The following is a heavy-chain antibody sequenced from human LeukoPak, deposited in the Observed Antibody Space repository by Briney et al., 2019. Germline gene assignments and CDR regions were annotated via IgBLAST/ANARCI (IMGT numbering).Heavy chain of an antibody. CDR1: GYSISSGYY. CDR3: ARRPEWELPSFDY. CDR2: IYHSGST. V-gene: IGHV4-38-2*02. D-gene: IGHD1-26*01. Sequence: SETLSLTCTVSGYSISSGYYWGWIRQPPGKGLEWIGSIYHSGSTYYNPSLKSRVTISVDTSKNQFSLKLSSVTAADTAVYYCARRPEWELPSFDYWGQGTLVTVSS. J-gene: IGHJ4*02.